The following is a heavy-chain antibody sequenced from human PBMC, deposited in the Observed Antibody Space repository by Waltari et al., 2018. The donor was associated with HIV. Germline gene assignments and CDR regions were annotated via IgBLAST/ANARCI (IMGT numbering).Heavy chain of an antibody. J-gene: IGHJ4*02. CDR2: IYYSGST. D-gene: IGHD6-19*01. CDR3: ARDRIAVAGTLGYYFDY. CDR1: GGSISSYY. V-gene: IGHV4-59*01. Sequence: LMKPSETLSLTCTVSGGSISSYYWSWIRQPPGKGLEWIGYIYYSGSTNYNPSLKSRVTISVDTSKNQFSLKLSSVTAADTAVYYCARDRIAVAGTLGYYFDYWGQGTLVTVSS.